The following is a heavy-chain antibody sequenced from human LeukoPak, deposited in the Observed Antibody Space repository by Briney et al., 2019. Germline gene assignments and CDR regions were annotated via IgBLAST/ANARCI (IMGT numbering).Heavy chain of an antibody. CDR3: AREDSNYSFDY. Sequence: SETLSLTCTVSGGSISSGGYYWSWIRQPPGKGLEWIGYIYYSGSTNYNPSLKSRVTISVDTSKNQFSLKLSSVTAADTAVYYCAREDSNYSFDYWGLGTLVTVSS. CDR1: GGSISSGGYY. J-gene: IGHJ4*02. CDR2: IYYSGST. V-gene: IGHV4-61*08. D-gene: IGHD4-11*01.